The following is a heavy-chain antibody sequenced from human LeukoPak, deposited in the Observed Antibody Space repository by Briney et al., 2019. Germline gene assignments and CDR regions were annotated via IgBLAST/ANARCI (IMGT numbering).Heavy chain of an antibody. D-gene: IGHD4-11*01. CDR3: AKDAQRGFDYSNSLEN. V-gene: IGHV3-33*06. CDR1: KFTFSHFG. J-gene: IGHJ4*02. Sequence: PGGSLRLSCAASKFTFSHFGMHWVRQAPGKGLEWVAVIWNDGSNQYYAESVKGRFTVSRDNSQNMVYLQMNSSRPEDTAVYYCAKDAQRGFDYSNSLENWGQGTLVTVSS. CDR2: IWNDGSNQ.